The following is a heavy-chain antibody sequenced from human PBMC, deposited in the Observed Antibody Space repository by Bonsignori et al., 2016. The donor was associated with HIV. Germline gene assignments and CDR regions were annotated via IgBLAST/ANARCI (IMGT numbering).Heavy chain of an antibody. CDR3: ASLFYSTSSGFFDY. J-gene: IGHJ4*02. D-gene: IGHD6-6*01. V-gene: IGHV4-59*01. Sequence: WIRQPPGKGLEWIGYVYYSGTTNYNPSLKSRVTISLDTSKNQFSLKLTSVTAADTAVYYCASLFYSTSSGFFDYWGQGSPGHRLL. CDR2: VYYSGTT.